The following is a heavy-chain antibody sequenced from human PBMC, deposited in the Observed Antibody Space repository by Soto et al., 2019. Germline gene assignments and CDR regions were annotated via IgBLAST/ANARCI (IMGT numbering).Heavy chain of an antibody. CDR3: ARRGARYSPFDY. D-gene: IGHD2-15*01. J-gene: IGHJ4*02. Sequence: SETLSLTCAVSGGSVSSNNWWNWVRQPPGKGLEGSGEIYHTGATNYNPSLKSRVPISVDKSKDQVSLNLNSVTAADTAVYYCARRGARYSPFDYWGQGTLVTVSS. CDR1: GGSVSSNNW. CDR2: IYHTGAT. V-gene: IGHV4-4*02.